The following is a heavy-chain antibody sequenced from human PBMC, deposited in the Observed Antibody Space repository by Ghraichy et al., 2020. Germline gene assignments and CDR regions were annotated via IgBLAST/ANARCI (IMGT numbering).Heavy chain of an antibody. CDR3: ARDRWSGSTPSYFDL. J-gene: IGHJ2*01. Sequence: GGSLRLSCAASGFAFSGYHMTWIRQAPGKGLEWVSNMTNCGSNIDYADSVKGRFTISRDNAKNSLYLQMNSLRAEDTAVYYCARDRWSGSTPSYFDLWGRGTLVPVSS. D-gene: IGHD3-3*01. CDR2: MTNCGSNI. CDR1: GFAFSGYH. V-gene: IGHV3-11*01.